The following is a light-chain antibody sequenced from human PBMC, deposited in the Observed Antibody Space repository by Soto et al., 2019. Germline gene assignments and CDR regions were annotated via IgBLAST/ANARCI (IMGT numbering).Light chain of an antibody. CDR1: QTIIRY. J-gene: IGKJ3*01. Sequence: DIQMTQSPSSLSASVGDRVTITCRASQTIIRYLNWYQQKPGRAPNLLIYAASSVQSGVPSRFSGSGSGTEFTLTISSLQPEDFATYYCQQSYSTLFTFGPGTKVEI. CDR2: AAS. V-gene: IGKV1-39*01. CDR3: QQSYSTLFT.